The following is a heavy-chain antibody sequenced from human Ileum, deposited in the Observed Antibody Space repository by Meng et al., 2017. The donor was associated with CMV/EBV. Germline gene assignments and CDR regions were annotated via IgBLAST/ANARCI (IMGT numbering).Heavy chain of an antibody. J-gene: IGHJ6*02. CDR2: INSDGSST. CDR3: ARGGASDYYYYGLDV. Sequence: GESLKISCAASGFTFSNYWMHWVRQAPGKGLVWVSRINSDGSSTSYADSVKGRFTFSRDNAKSTLYLQLNSLRAEDTAVYYCARGGASDYYYYGLDVWGQGTTVTVSS. CDR1: GFTFSNYW. D-gene: IGHD1-26*01. V-gene: IGHV3-74*01.